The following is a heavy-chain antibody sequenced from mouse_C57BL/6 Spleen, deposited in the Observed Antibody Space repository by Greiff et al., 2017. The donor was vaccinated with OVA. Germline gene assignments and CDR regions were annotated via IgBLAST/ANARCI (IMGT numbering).Heavy chain of an antibody. CDR3: ARNYYDYDDAVYYAMDY. CDR1: GFSLTSYG. D-gene: IGHD2-4*01. Sequence: QVHVKQSGPGLVQPSQSLSITCTVSGFSLTSYGVHWVRQSPGKGLEWLGVIWSGGSTDYNAAFISRLSISKDNSKSQVFFKMNSLQADDTAIYYCARNYYDYDDAVYYAMDYWGQGTSVTVSS. V-gene: IGHV2-2*01. J-gene: IGHJ4*01. CDR2: IWSGGST.